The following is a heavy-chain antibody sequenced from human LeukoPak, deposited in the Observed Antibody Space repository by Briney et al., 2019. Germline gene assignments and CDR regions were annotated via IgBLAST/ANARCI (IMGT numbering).Heavy chain of an antibody. CDR1: GGSISSYY. D-gene: IGHD3-10*01. CDR2: IYTSGST. Sequence: SETLSLTCTVSGGSISSYYWSWIRQPAGKGLEWIGRIYTSGSTNYNPSLKSRVTMSVDTSKNQFSLKLSSVTAADTAVYYCASGYYGSGSYLWFDPWGQGTLVTVSS. J-gene: IGHJ5*02. V-gene: IGHV4-4*07. CDR3: ASGYYGSGSYLWFDP.